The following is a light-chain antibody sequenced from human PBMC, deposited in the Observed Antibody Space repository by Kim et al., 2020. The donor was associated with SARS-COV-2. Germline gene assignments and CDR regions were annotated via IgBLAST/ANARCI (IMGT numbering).Light chain of an antibody. Sequence: VALGQTVRITCQGDSLRSYYATWYQQKPGQAPILVIYGKNNRPSGIPDRFSGSSSGNIASLTITGTQAGDEADYYCNSRDSNDNVVFGGGTQLTVL. CDR1: SLRSYY. J-gene: IGLJ2*01. CDR3: NSRDSNDNVV. CDR2: GKN. V-gene: IGLV3-19*01.